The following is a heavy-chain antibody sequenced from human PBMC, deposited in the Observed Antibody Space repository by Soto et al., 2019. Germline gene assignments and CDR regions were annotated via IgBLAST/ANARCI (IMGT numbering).Heavy chain of an antibody. CDR1: GYTLTELS. V-gene: IGHV1-24*01. Sequence: ASVKVSCKVSGYTLTELSMHWVRQAPGKGLEWMGGFDPEDGETIYAQKFQGRVTMTEDTSTDTAYMELSSLRSEDTAVYYCAALARDDDIDWFDPWGQGTLVTVSS. J-gene: IGHJ5*02. CDR2: FDPEDGET. D-gene: IGHD3-9*01. CDR3: AALARDDDIDWFDP.